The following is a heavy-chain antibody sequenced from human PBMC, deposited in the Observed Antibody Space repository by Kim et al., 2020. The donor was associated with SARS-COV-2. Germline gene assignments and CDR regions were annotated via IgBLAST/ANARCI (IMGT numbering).Heavy chain of an antibody. V-gene: IGHV4-34*01. J-gene: IGHJ6*02. Sequence: RVTISVDTSKNQFSLKLSSVTAADTAVYYCARVHGYSSSWYGYYYYGMDVWGQGTTVTVSS. D-gene: IGHD6-13*01. CDR3: ARVHGYSSSWYGYYYYGMDV.